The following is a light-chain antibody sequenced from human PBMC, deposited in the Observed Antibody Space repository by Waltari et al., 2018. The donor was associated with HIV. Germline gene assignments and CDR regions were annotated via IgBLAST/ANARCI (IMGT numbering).Light chain of an antibody. CDR1: ALPKHY. CDR3: QSADSSGTLVV. CDR2: KDS. J-gene: IGLJ2*01. V-gene: IGLV3-25*03. Sequence: SYELTQPPSVSVSPGQTARITCSGDALPKHYAYWYQQKPGQAPVLVIYKDSERPSGIPERFSGSSSWTTVTLTISGVQAEDEADYYCQSADSSGTLVVFGGGTKLTVL.